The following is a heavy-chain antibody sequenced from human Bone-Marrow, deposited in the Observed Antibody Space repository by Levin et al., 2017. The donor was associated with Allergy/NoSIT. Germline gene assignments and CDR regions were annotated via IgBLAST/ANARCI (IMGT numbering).Heavy chain of an antibody. V-gene: IGHV2-5*02. CDR2: IYWDDDK. Sequence: SGPTLVKPTQTLTLTCTFSGFSLTPSGVGVGWIRQPPGKALEWLAVIYWDDDKRYSPSLKSRLIITKDTSKNQVVLTMTNMDPVDTATYYCAHRRPGYLGGWDGGDFDFWGQGTLVTVSS. CDR3: AHRRPGYLGGWDGGDFDF. CDR1: GFSLTPSGVG. J-gene: IGHJ4*02. D-gene: IGHD6-19*01.